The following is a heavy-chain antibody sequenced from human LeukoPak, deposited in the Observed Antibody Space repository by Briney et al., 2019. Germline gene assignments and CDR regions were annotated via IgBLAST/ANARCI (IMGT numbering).Heavy chain of an antibody. D-gene: IGHD2-8*01. CDR1: GFSFSSHA. V-gene: IGHV3-23*01. Sequence: SGGSLRLSCAASGFSFSSHAMSWVRQAPGKGLQWVSTISSGGGTTYYGDSVKGRFTISRDNSKNTLYLQMNSLRVDDTAIYYCANRGTKWLPPPTGAFDVWGQGTMVTVSS. CDR3: ANRGTKWLPPPTGAFDV. CDR2: ISSGGGTT. J-gene: IGHJ3*01.